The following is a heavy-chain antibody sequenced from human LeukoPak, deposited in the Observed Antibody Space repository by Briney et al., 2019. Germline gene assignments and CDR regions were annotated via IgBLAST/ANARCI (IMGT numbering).Heavy chain of an antibody. D-gene: IGHD4-23*01. CDR3: ARDYGGAYFHY. CDR1: GFTFNSFR. Sequence: GGSLTLHCAASGFTFNSFRMHRVPPAPGKGLVGVEGITSDWSSTSYADSVKGRFTISRNNANNTLYLQMNSLRAEGTAVYYWARDYGGAYFHYWGQGTLVTVSS. CDR2: ITSDWSST. J-gene: IGHJ4*02. V-gene: IGHV3-74*01.